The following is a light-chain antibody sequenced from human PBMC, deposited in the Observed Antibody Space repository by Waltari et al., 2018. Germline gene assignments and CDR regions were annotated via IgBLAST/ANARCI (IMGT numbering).Light chain of an antibody. CDR1: NNDIGYYNF. CDR2: DVT. V-gene: IGLV2-14*01. Sequence: QSALTQPASVSGSPGQSITISCTGTNNDIGYYNFVSWYQRHPGKAPKLMIFDVTRVSSGFSHRFSGSKSGNTASLTISGLQPEDEADYFCASYTSTNTVVFGGGTRVTVL. J-gene: IGLJ2*01. CDR3: ASYTSTNTVV.